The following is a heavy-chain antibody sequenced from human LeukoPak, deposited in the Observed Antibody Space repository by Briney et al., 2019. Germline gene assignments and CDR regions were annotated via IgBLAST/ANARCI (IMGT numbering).Heavy chain of an antibody. CDR3: ARAVAAADSY. D-gene: IGHD6-13*01. V-gene: IGHV3-21*01. Sequence: PGGSLRLSCAASGFTFSNYGMNWVRQAPGKGLEWVSSITSRSSYIYYADSMKGRFTISRDNAKNSLYLQMNSLRAEDTAVYSCARAVAAADSYWGRGTLVTVSS. CDR1: GFTFSNYG. CDR2: ITSRSSYI. J-gene: IGHJ4*02.